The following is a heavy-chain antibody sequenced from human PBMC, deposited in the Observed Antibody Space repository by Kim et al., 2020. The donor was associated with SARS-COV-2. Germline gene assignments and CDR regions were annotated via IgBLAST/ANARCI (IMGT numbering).Heavy chain of an antibody. Sequence: SETLSLTCTVSGGSISSYYWSWIRQPPGKGLEWIGYIYYSGSTNYNPSLKSRVTISVDTSKNQFSLKLSSVTAADTAVYYCARGKGGDYAFDIWGQGTMVTVSS. CDR3: ARGKGGDYAFDI. D-gene: IGHD2-21*02. CDR1: GGSISSYY. V-gene: IGHV4-59*01. J-gene: IGHJ3*02. CDR2: IYYSGST.